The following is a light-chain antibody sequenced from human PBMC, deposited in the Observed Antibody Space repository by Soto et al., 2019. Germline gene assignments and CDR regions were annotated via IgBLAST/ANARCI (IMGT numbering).Light chain of an antibody. Sequence: QSVLAQPLSVSGSPGQSVTISCTGTSSDVGGYNYVSWYQQHPGKAPKLMIYDVSKRPPGVPDRFSGSKSGNTASLTISGLQAEDEADYYCCSYAGSYTYVFGTGTKVTV. J-gene: IGLJ1*01. CDR3: CSYAGSYTYV. CDR2: DVS. CDR1: SSDVGGYNY. V-gene: IGLV2-11*01.